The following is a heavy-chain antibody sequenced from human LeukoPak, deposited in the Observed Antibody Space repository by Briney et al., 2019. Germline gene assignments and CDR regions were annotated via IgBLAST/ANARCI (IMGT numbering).Heavy chain of an antibody. CDR3: ARDRDYVWGSYRLDAFDI. J-gene: IGHJ3*02. CDR2: INPNSGGT. D-gene: IGHD3-16*02. Sequence: ASVKVSCKASGYTFTGYYMHWVRQAPGQGLEWMGRINPNSGGTNYAQKFQGRVTMTRDTSISTAHMELSRLRSDDTAAYYCARDRDYVWGSYRLDAFDIWGQGTMVTVSS. CDR1: GYTFTGYY. V-gene: IGHV1-2*06.